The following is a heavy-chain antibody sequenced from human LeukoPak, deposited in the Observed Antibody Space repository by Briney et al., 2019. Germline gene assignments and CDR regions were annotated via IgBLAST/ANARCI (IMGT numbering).Heavy chain of an antibody. Sequence: SQTLSLTCTVSGGSISSGGCYWSWIRQHPGKGLEWIGYIYYSGSTYYNPSLKSRVTISVDTSKNQFSLKLSSVTAADTAVYYCARSIVVVTTTFDYWGQGTLVTVSS. J-gene: IGHJ4*02. V-gene: IGHV4-31*03. D-gene: IGHD2-21*02. CDR2: IYYSGST. CDR1: GGSISSGGCY. CDR3: ARSIVVVTTTFDY.